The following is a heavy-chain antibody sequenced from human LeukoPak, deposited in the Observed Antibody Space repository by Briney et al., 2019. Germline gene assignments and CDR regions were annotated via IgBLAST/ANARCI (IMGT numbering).Heavy chain of an antibody. Sequence: PGGSLRLSCVASGFTLSNYEMHWVRQAPGKGLQWVSYITSSGSTIYYADFARGRFTISRDVAKNSLFLQMSGLRAEDTALYFCARGYYYGLFWGQGTLVSVSS. CDR2: ITSSGSTI. CDR1: GFTLSNYE. D-gene: IGHD3-10*01. J-gene: IGHJ4*02. V-gene: IGHV3-48*03. CDR3: ARGYYYGLF.